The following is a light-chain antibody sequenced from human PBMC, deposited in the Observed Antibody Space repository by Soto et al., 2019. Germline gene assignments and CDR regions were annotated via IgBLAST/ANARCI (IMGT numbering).Light chain of an antibody. CDR2: EVS. V-gene: IGLV2-14*01. CDR3: SSYTSSSTLVV. J-gene: IGLJ3*02. Sequence: QSALPQPASVSGSPGQSITISCTGTSSDVGSYNYVSWYQQHPGKAPKLIIYEVSNRPSGVSNRFSGSKSGNTASLTIPGLQAEDEADYYCSSYTSSSTLVVFGGGTKLTVL. CDR1: SSDVGSYNY.